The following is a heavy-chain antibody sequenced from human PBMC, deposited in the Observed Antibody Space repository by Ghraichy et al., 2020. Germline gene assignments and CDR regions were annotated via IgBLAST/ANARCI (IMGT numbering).Heavy chain of an antibody. D-gene: IGHD6-19*01. CDR3: AKSGSVAGTYHFDY. CDR1: GFMFNKYD. Sequence: SCAASGFMFNKYDMTWVRQAPGSGLEWVSTVSGSGGSTYYADSVKGRFTISRDNSKNTLYLHMSGLRAEDTSVYYCAKSGSVAGTYHFDYWGQGALVNVSS. J-gene: IGHJ4*02. CDR2: VSGSGGST. V-gene: IGHV3-23*01.